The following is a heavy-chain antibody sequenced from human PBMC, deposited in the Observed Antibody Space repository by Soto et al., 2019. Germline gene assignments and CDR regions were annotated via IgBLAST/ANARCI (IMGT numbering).Heavy chain of an antibody. CDR3: ARDRSFYDFWSGLIRDMDV. CDR1: GFTFSSYS. J-gene: IGHJ6*03. CDR2: ISSSSSYI. V-gene: IGHV3-21*01. D-gene: IGHD3-3*01. Sequence: EVQLVESGGGLVKPGGSLRLSCAASGFTFSSYSMNWVRQAPGKGLEWVSSISSSSSYIYYADSVKGRFTISRDNAKNSLYLQMNSLRAEDTAVYYCARDRSFYDFWSGLIRDMDVWGKGTTVTVSS.